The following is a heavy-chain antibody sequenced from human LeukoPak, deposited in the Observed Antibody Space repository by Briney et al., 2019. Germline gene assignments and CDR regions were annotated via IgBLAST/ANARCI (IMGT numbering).Heavy chain of an antibody. J-gene: IGHJ4*02. Sequence: GGSLRLSCAASGFTFSSYGMHWVRQAPGKGLEWVAVISYDGSNKYYADSVKGRFTISRDNSKNTLCLQMNSLRAEDTAVYYCVGYDLGVYWGQGTLVTVSS. CDR3: VGYDLGVY. CDR2: ISYDGSNK. V-gene: IGHV3-30*03. D-gene: IGHD3-10*01. CDR1: GFTFSSYG.